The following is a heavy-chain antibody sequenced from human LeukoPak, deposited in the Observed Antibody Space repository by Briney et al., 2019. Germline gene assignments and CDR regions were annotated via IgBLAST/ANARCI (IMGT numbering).Heavy chain of an antibody. CDR3: ARRPRNVGSDDGPSGLGY. J-gene: IGHJ4*02. D-gene: IGHD1-26*01. CDR2: NTHNGGT. V-gene: IGHV4-34*01. CDR1: GESFSGYF. Sequence: SETLSLTCAVYGESFSGYFWSWIRQPPGKGLEWIGENTHNGGTKYNPSLKSRVTISVDTSKNQFSLKLTSMTAADTGVYYCARRPRNVGSDDGPSGLGYWGQGTLVTVSS.